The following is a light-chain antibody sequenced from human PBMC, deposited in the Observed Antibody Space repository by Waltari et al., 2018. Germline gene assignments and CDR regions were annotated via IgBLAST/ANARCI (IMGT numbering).Light chain of an antibody. Sequence: DIQMTQSPSSLSASVGDRVTITCRASQSIASFLNWYQQKPGKAPKILIYAASSLQSGVPSRFSASGSGTDFTLTISSLQPEDFATYYCQQSYKTPPLTFGGGTKVEMK. J-gene: IGKJ4*01. CDR2: AAS. CDR3: QQSYKTPPLT. CDR1: QSIASF. V-gene: IGKV1-39*01.